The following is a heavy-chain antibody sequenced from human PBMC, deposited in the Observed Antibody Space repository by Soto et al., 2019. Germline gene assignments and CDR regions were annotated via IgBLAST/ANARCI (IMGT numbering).Heavy chain of an antibody. J-gene: IGHJ3*01. CDR2: ISNDGSDK. CDR1: GFTFNNYG. V-gene: IGHV3-30*18. D-gene: IGHD6-13*01. CDR3: AKDQGIAASHGID. Sequence: QVQLVESGGGVVQPGRSLRLSCAASGFTFNNYGMHWFRQAPGKGLEWVATISNDGSDKYYGDSVKGRLTISRDNSKNTVYLQMSSLRAEESAVYYCAKDQGIAASHGIDWGQGTMVTVSS.